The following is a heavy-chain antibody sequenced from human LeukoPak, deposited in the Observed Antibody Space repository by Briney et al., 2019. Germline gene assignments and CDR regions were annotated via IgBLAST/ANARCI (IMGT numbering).Heavy chain of an antibody. V-gene: IGHV4-4*07. D-gene: IGHD6-19*01. CDR2: IYTSGST. J-gene: IGHJ4*02. Sequence: SETLSLTCAVSGGSISSYYWSWIRRPAGKGLEWIGRIYTSGSTNYNPSLKSRVTMSVDTSKNQFSLKLSSVTAADTAVYYCARGPVAGRRYYFDYWGQGTLVTVSS. CDR1: GGSISSYY. CDR3: ARGPVAGRRYYFDY.